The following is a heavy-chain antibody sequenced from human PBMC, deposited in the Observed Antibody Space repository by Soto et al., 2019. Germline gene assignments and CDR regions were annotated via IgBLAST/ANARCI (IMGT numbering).Heavy chain of an antibody. CDR1: GGSISSGGYY. D-gene: IGHD3-22*01. J-gene: IGHJ4*02. V-gene: IGHV4-31*03. CDR3: ARYCDRSGHHAY. Sequence: SETLSLTCTVSGGSISSGGYYWSWIRQHPGKGLEWIGYIYYSGSTYYNPSLKSRVTISVDASKNQFSLKLSSVTAADTAVYYCARYCDRSGHHAYWGQGTLVTVSS. CDR2: IYYSGST.